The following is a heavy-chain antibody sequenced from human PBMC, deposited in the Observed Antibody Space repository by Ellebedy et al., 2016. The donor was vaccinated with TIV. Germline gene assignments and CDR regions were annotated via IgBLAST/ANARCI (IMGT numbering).Heavy chain of an antibody. J-gene: IGHJ4*02. CDR3: ARATTARFDY. CDR1: GDSVSGNSVA. CDR2: TYYRSKWYN. D-gene: IGHD1-1*01. V-gene: IGHV6-1*01. Sequence: SQTLSLTXXISGDSVSGNSVAWSWIRQSPSRGLEWLGRTYYRSKWYNDYAESVKGRIIINPDTSKNQISLQLNSVTPGDTAVYYCARATTARFDYWGQGTLVTVSS.